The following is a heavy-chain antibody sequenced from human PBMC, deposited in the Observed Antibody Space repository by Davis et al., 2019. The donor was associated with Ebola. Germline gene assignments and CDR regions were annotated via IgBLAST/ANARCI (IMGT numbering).Heavy chain of an antibody. V-gene: IGHV4-4*02. J-gene: IGHJ5*02. CDR1: GDSVSTNHW. D-gene: IGHD5-18*01. CDR3: ARTTKTSISDSGLGYTYLDP. Sequence: SETLSLTCAVSGDSVSTNHWWTWVRQPPGKGLEWIGEISHIGSTDYNPSLKSRATISVNTANNQFSLKLNSLTAADTAVYYCARTTKTSISDSGLGYTYLDPWGQGSLVTVSS. CDR2: ISHIGST.